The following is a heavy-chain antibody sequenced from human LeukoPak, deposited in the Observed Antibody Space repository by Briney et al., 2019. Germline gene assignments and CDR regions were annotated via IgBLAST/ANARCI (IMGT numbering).Heavy chain of an antibody. CDR3: ARGRIDGYNP. D-gene: IGHD5-24*01. J-gene: IGHJ5*02. CDR1: GGSISSYY. Sequence: PSETLSLTCTVSGGSISSYYWSWIRQPPGKGLEWIGEINHSGSTNYNPSLKSRVTISVDTSKNQFSLKLSSVTAADTAVYYCARGRIDGYNPWGQGTLVTVSS. V-gene: IGHV4-34*01. CDR2: INHSGST.